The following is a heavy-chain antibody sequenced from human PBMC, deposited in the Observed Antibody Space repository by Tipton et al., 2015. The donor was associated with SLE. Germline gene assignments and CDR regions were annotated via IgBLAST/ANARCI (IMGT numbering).Heavy chain of an antibody. Sequence: TLSLTCTVSGGAISTFYWSWIRQSAGKGLEWIGRIYSSGRTNYNPSLKSRVTMSVDTSKNHFSLRLSSVAAADTAVYYCARELYSGSYSVWGQGTLVTVSS. CDR1: GGAISTFY. CDR2: IYSSGRT. D-gene: IGHD1-26*01. CDR3: ARELYSGSYSV. V-gene: IGHV4-4*07. J-gene: IGHJ4*02.